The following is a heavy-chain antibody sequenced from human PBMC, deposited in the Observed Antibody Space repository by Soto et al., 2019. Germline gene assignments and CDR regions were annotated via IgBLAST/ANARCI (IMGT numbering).Heavy chain of an antibody. CDR3: AKLPVADPYYYYGMDV. CDR2: ISYDGSNK. J-gene: IGHJ6*02. D-gene: IGHD6-19*01. V-gene: IGHV3-30*18. CDR1: GFTFSSYG. Sequence: QVQLVESGGGVVQPGRSLRLSCAASGFTFSSYGMHWVRQAPGKGLEWVAVISYDGSNKYYADSVKGRFTISRDNSKNTLYLQMNSLRAEDTAVYYCAKLPVADPYYYYGMDVWGQGTTVTVSS.